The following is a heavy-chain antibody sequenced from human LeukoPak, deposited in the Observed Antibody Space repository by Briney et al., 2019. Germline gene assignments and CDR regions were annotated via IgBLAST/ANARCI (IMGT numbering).Heavy chain of an antibody. CDR2: ISYDGSNK. CDR1: GFTFGSYA. Sequence: GGSLSLSCAASGFTFGSYAMHWVRQAPGKGLEWVAVISYDGSNKYYADSVKGRFTISRDNSKNTLYLQMNSLRAEDTAVYYCAREWDVTPLVDYWGQGTLVTVSS. J-gene: IGHJ4*02. D-gene: IGHD1-26*01. V-gene: IGHV3-30-3*01. CDR3: AREWDVTPLVDY.